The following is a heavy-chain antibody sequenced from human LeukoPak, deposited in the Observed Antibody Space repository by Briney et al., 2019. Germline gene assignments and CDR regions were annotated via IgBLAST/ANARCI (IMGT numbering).Heavy chain of an antibody. J-gene: IGHJ2*01. V-gene: IGHV3-23*01. CDR1: GFTFSSYG. Sequence: GGSLRLSCAASGFTFSSYGMSWVRQAPGKGLEWVSTISDGGGSTYYADSVKGRFTVSRDNARNSLYLQMNSLRVDDTAIYYCARFAAAGVVHFELWGRGTLVTVSS. D-gene: IGHD6-13*01. CDR3: ARFAAAGVVHFEL. CDR2: ISDGGGST.